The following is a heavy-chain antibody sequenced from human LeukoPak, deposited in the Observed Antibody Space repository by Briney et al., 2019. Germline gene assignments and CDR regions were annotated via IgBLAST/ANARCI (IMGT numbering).Heavy chain of an antibody. D-gene: IGHD2-21*02. CDR2: IWYDGSNK. CDR3: ARRARAYCGGDCYSLFDY. Sequence: GGSLRLSCAASGFTFSSYGMHWVRQAPGKGLEWVAVIWYDGSNKYYVDSVKGRFTISRDNSKNTLYLQMNSLRAEDTAVYYCARRARAYCGGDCYSLFDYWGQGTLVTVSS. V-gene: IGHV3-33*01. J-gene: IGHJ4*02. CDR1: GFTFSSYG.